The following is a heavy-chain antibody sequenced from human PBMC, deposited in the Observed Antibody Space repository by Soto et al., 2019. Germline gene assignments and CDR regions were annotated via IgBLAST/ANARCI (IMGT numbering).Heavy chain of an antibody. V-gene: IGHV3-7*01. CDR2: IKHYGSEK. CDR3: ARTTYFDY. CDR1: GFTFSSYW. J-gene: IGHJ4*02. Sequence: XGSLRLSCVASGFTFSSYWMSWVRQAPGKGLDWVANIKHYGSEKYYVDSVKGRFTISRDNAKNSLYLQMNSLRAEDTAVYYCARTTYFDYWGQGTLVTVSS.